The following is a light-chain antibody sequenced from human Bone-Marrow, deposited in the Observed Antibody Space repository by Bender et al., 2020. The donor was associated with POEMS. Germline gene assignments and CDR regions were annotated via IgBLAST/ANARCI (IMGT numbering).Light chain of an antibody. CDR2: SDN. CDR3: AAWEAGLSGGV. CDR1: NSNIGTNA. V-gene: IGLV1-44*01. Sequence: QSVLTQPPSASGTPGQRVTISCSGSNSNIGTNAVNWYQQFPGTAPKLLIYSDNQRPSGVPDRFYAFKSGTSASLAISGLQSEDVADYYCAAWEAGLSGGVFGGGTKLTVL. J-gene: IGLJ3*02.